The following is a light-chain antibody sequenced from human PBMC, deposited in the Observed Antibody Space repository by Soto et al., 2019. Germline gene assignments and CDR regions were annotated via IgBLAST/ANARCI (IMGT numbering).Light chain of an antibody. CDR2: RNN. V-gene: IGLV1-47*01. J-gene: IGLJ2*01. Sequence: QSVLTQPPSASGTPGQGVTISCSGSTSNIGSNYVYWYQQLPGTAPKLLIYRNNQRPSGVPDRFSGSKSGTSASLAISGLRSDDEADYYCGGWDDSLSGPVFGGGTKVTV. CDR1: TSNIGSNY. CDR3: GGWDDSLSGPV.